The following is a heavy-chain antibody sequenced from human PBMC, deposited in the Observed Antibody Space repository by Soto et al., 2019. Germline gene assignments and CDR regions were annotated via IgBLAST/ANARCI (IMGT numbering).Heavy chain of an antibody. J-gene: IGHJ4*02. CDR1: SVTFQTGQFF. CDR2: RHYSAGS. D-gene: IGHD4-17*01. CDR3: AKGRGDYGGGFDY. Sequence: LQESGPGLIKPSQTLSLTCNVPSVTFQTGQFFWSWIRRPPGKGLEWVGDRHYSAGSLYNPAFRGRVTISVDMSRAQVLLPLNSFSAADTAVYYCAKGRGDYGGGFDYWGQGTLVTVSS. V-gene: IGHV4-30-4*01.